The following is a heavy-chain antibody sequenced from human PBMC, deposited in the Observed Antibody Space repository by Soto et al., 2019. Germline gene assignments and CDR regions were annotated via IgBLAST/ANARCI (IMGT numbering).Heavy chain of an antibody. D-gene: IGHD2-15*01. CDR1: GYTFTSYA. CDR2: INAGNGNT. V-gene: IGHV1-3*01. Sequence: VASVKVSCKASGYTFTSYAMHWVRQAPGQRLEWMGWINAGNGNTKYSQKFQGRVTVTRDTSASTAYMELSSLRSEDTAVYYCAREGYCSGGGCSGGMDVWGQGTTVTVSS. J-gene: IGHJ6*02. CDR3: AREGYCSGGGCSGGMDV.